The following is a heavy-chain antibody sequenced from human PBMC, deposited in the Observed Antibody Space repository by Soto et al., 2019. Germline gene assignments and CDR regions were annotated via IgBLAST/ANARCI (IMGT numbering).Heavy chain of an antibody. Sequence: EVQLVESGGGLVQPGGSLRLSCAASGFTFSTFWMHLVRQAPGKGLVWVSRINSDGTSTKYADSVKGRFTISRDNVKNTLYLEMNSMSAEDTAIYYCAREQDTYGSGTYNLWGQGTLVTVSS. V-gene: IGHV3-74*03. D-gene: IGHD3-10*01. CDR2: INSDGTST. J-gene: IGHJ4*02. CDR1: GFTFSTFW. CDR3: AREQDTYGSGTYNL.